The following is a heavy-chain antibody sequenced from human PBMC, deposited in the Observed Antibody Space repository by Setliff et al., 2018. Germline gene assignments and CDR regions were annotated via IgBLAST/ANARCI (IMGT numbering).Heavy chain of an antibody. CDR2: ITHTGTTGST. D-gene: IGHD6-6*01. V-gene: IGHV4-34*01. J-gene: IGHJ4*02. CDR1: GGTFTYYY. CDR3: ARGRNVAARLLDS. Sequence: SETLSLTCAASGGTFTYYYWTWIRQSPAKGLEWIGEITHTGTTGSTKYNPSLKSRVTISLDTSKNQFSLRLTSVTAADTAMYYCARGRNVAARLLDSWGQGTLVTVSS.